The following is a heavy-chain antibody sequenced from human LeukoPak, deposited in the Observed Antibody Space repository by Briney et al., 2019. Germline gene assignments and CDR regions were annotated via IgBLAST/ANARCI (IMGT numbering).Heavy chain of an antibody. J-gene: IGHJ4*02. CDR1: GFTFSSYN. CDR2: ISSGSTI. Sequence: PGGSLRLSCAASGFTFSSYNMNWVRQAPGKGLEWVSDISSGSTIYFADSVKGRFTISRDNAKNSLYLQMNSLRDEDTAVYYCARLEYYYVSGNYYKLFDYWGQGTLVTVCS. V-gene: IGHV3-48*02. D-gene: IGHD3-10*01. CDR3: ARLEYYYVSGNYYKLFDY.